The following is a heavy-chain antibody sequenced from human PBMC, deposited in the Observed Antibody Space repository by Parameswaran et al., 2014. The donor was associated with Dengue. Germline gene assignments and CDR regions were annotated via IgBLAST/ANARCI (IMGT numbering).Heavy chain of an antibody. J-gene: IGHJ3*02. CDR2: IYYSGST. D-gene: IGHD2-15*01. CDR3: ARCFRYCSGGSCFDAFDI. V-gene: IGHV4-59*13. Sequence: PGKGLEWIGYIYYSGSTNYNPSLKSRVTISVDTSKNQFSLKLSSVTAADTAVYYCARCFRYCSGGSCFDAFDIWGQGTMVTVSS.